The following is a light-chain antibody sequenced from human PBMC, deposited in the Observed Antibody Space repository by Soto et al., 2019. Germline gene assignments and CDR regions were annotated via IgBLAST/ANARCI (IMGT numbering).Light chain of an antibody. J-gene: IGKJ4*01. V-gene: IGKV3-20*01. CDR2: GAS. Sequence: IGMTQFVCTRSLSTRQGATLSCRASRSINSSYLAWYQQKPGQAPSLLTYGASSRATDVPDRFSASGSGTDFALTISRLEPEDVAVYYCQQYISLPLTFGGGTK. CDR3: QQYISLPLT. CDR1: RSINSSY.